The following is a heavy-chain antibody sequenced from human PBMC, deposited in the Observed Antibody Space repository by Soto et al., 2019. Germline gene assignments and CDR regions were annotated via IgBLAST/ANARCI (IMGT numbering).Heavy chain of an antibody. CDR3: AKDSYDILTGQKRYFDS. CDR2: ISWDGGIT. Sequence: GWSLRLSCAAAGFTFNAYTMHWVRQAPGKXLEWVSLISWDGGITYYGDSVKGRFTVSRDNSDNSLYLQMTSLRSDDTAFYYCAKDSYDILTGQKRYFDSWGQGTLVTVCS. V-gene: IGHV3-43*01. D-gene: IGHD3-9*01. J-gene: IGHJ4*02. CDR1: GFTFNAYT.